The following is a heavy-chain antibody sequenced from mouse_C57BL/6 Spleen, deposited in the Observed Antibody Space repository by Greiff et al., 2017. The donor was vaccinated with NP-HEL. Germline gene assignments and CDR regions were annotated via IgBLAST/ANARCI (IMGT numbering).Heavy chain of an antibody. CDR1: GYAFSSYW. CDR2: IYPGDGDT. D-gene: IGHD1-1*01. CDR3: ARRTYYYGRRVLDY. Sequence: VKVVESGAELVKPGASVKISCKASGYAFSSYWMNWVKQRPGKGLEWIVQIYPGDGDTNYNGKFKGKATLPADKSSSTAYMQLSSLTSEDSAVDFCARRTYYYGRRVLDYWGQGTTLTVSS. J-gene: IGHJ2*01. V-gene: IGHV1-80*01.